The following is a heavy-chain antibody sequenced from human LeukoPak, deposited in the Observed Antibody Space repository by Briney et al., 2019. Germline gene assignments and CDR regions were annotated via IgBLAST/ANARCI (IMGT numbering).Heavy chain of an antibody. Sequence: GGSLRLSCAASGFTLSSYWMTWVRRAPGKGLEWVANIKQDGSEQYYVDSVKGRFTISRDNAKNSLYLQMNSLRAEDTAVYYCARVKEAAADYWGQGALVTVSS. D-gene: IGHD6-13*01. J-gene: IGHJ4*02. CDR2: IKQDGSEQ. CDR1: GFTLSSYW. V-gene: IGHV3-7*02. CDR3: ARVKEAAADY.